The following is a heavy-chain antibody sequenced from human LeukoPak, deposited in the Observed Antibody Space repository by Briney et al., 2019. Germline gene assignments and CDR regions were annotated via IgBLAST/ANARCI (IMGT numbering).Heavy chain of an antibody. CDR1: GGSISSSSYY. Sequence: SETLSLTCTVSGGSISSSSYYWGWIRQPPGKGLEWIGIIYYSGSTYYNPSLKSRVTLSVDTSKNQFSLKLSSVTAADTALYYCARETGTEAFDIWGQGTMVTVSS. D-gene: IGHD1-1*01. V-gene: IGHV4-39*07. CDR2: IYYSGST. J-gene: IGHJ3*02. CDR3: ARETGTEAFDI.